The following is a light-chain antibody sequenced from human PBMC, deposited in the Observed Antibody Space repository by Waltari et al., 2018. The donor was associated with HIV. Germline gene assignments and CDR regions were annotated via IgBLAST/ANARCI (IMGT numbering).Light chain of an antibody. CDR3: QSWGGSVSPLLA. Sequence: QLVLTQSPSASASLGASVKLPCTLSRGESSHAIAWTQQHPEKGPRFLMKVKSDGSHNKGDGIPDRFSGSSSGANRYLIISSLQSEDEADYYCQSWGGSVSPLLAFGGGTKLTVL. CDR2: VKSDGSH. J-gene: IGLJ2*01. CDR1: RGESSHA. V-gene: IGLV4-69*01.